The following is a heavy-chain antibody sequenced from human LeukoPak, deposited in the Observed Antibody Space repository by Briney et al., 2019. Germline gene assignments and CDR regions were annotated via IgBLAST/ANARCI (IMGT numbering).Heavy chain of an antibody. V-gene: IGHV3-53*01. CDR1: GFTVSGNY. CDR3: ARDWDDGRAERPA. CDR2: IYSGGDT. Sequence: GGSLRLSCAASGFTVSGNYMSWVRQAPGKGLECVAVIYSGGDTYYVDSEKGRFTISRDKSKNTLYLQMNSLRAEDTAVYYCARDWDDGRAERPAWGQGTLVTVAS. J-gene: IGHJ5*02. D-gene: IGHD3-22*01.